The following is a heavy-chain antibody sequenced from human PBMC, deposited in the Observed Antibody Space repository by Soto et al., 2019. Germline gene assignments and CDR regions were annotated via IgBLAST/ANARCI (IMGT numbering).Heavy chain of an antibody. CDR3: ARRWGPYYDILTGYSPYYYYGMDV. D-gene: IGHD3-9*01. Sequence: GASVKVSCKASGGTFSSYAISWVRQAPGQGLEWMGGIIPIFGTANYAQKFQGRVTITADESTSTAYMELSSLRSEDTAVYYCARRWGPYYDILTGYSPYYYYGMDVWGQGTTVTVSS. CDR1: GGTFSSYA. V-gene: IGHV1-69*13. CDR2: IIPIFGTA. J-gene: IGHJ6*02.